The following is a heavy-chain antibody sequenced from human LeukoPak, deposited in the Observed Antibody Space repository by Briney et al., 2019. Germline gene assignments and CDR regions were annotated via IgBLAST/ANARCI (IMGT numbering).Heavy chain of an antibody. CDR2: IKSDGSST. Sequence: GGSLRLSCAASGFTFSNYWMHWVRQAPGKGLVWVSRIKSDGSSTTYADSVKGRFTISRDNAKNTLYLQMSSLRAEDTAVYYCARTFYYDTSGFVNFDYWGLGTLVTVSS. V-gene: IGHV3-74*01. J-gene: IGHJ4*02. CDR3: ARTFYYDTSGFVNFDY. D-gene: IGHD3-22*01. CDR1: GFTFSNYW.